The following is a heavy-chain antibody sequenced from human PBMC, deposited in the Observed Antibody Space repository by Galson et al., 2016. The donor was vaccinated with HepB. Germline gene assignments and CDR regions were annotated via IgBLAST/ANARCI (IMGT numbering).Heavy chain of an antibody. D-gene: IGHD3/OR15-3a*01. V-gene: IGHV5-10-1*01. CDR1: GCSFIIYW. CDR3: AMLGLVTPGHYYYGMDV. Sequence: QSGAEVTKLGEPLRISCKGSGCSFIIYWIIWVRQMPRIGLEWLGRLDPSDSYTHYSTSFQGAVTISADKSTSTANLRCTSLKASDTAMSHCAMLGLVTPGHYYYGMDVWSQETTGTVSS. J-gene: IGHJ6*02. CDR2: LDPSDSYT.